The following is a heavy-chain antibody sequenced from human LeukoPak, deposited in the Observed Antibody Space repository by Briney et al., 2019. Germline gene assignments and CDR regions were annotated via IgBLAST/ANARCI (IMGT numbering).Heavy chain of an antibody. D-gene: IGHD6-13*01. V-gene: IGHV3-21*01. J-gene: IGHJ4*02. Sequence: KAGGSLRLSCAASGFTFSSYSMNWVRQAPGKGLEWVSSISSSSSYIYYADSVKGRFTISRDNAKNSLYLQMNSLRAEDTAVYYCARALTSSWYNYYFDYRGQGTLVTVSS. CDR1: GFTFSSYS. CDR3: ARALTSSWYNYYFDY. CDR2: ISSSSSYI.